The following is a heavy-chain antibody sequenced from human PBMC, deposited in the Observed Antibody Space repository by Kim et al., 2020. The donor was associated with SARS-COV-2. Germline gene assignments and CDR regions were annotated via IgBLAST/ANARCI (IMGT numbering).Heavy chain of an antibody. Sequence: TYYPDSETGRFTISRDNSESTLTLQINRLRAEDTAIYYCAKISYGSGRSLWGQGTLVTVSS. D-gene: IGHD3-10*01. CDR2: T. CDR3: AKISYGSGRSL. J-gene: IGHJ4*02. V-gene: IGHV3-23*01.